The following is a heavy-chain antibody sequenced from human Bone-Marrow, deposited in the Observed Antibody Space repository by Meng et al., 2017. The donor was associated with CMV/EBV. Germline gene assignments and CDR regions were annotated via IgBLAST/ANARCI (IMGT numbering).Heavy chain of an antibody. V-gene: IGHV3-30*04. J-gene: IGHJ4*02. CDR3: ARSNYDFWSGHPYSDY. CDR1: GFTFSSYA. CDR2: ISYDGSNK. D-gene: IGHD3-3*01. Sequence: GESLKISCAASGFTFSSYAMHWVRQAPGKGLEWVAVISYDGSNKYYADSVKGRFTISRDNSKNTLYLQMNSLRAEDTAVYYCARSNYDFWSGHPYSDYWGQGTLVTVSS.